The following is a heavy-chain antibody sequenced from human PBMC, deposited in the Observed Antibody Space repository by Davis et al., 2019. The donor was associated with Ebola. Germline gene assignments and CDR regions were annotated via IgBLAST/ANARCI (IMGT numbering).Heavy chain of an antibody. Sequence: MPSETLSLTCAVYGASFRDYYWSWIRQPPGEGLEWIGEIHHSGRTKYNPSLKSRVTISVDTSKNQFSLKLSSVTAADTAVYYCARDLPGGDWYFDLWGRGTLVTVSS. J-gene: IGHJ2*01. CDR2: IHHSGRT. V-gene: IGHV4-34*01. D-gene: IGHD1-14*01. CDR1: GASFRDYY. CDR3: ARDLPGGDWYFDL.